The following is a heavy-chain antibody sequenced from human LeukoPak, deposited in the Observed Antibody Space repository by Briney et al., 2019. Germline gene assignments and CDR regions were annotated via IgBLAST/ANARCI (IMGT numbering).Heavy chain of an antibody. CDR2: IYYSGST. Sequence: SETLSLTCTVSGGSISSYYWSWIRQPPGKGLERIGYIYYSGSTNYNPSLKSRVTISVDTSKNQFSLKLSSVTAADTAVYYCARVHYDFWSGYYFDYWGQGTLVTVSS. J-gene: IGHJ4*02. D-gene: IGHD3-3*01. CDR1: GGSISSYY. CDR3: ARVHYDFWSGYYFDY. V-gene: IGHV4-59*01.